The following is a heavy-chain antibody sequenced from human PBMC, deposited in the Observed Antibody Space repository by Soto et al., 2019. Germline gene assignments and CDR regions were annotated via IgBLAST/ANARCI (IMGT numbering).Heavy chain of an antibody. Sequence: VASVKVSCKASGYNFNNYEMHWVRQAPGQRLEWMGWINPGNGNTKHSPKFQGRLSITRDRSTSTAYMELSSLRYEDTAVYYCARVTYDTSEYPSNYFDYWGQGALVTVSS. CDR3: ARVTYDTSEYPSNYFDY. CDR2: INPGNGNT. D-gene: IGHD3-22*01. CDR1: GYNFNNYE. V-gene: IGHV1-3*01. J-gene: IGHJ4*02.